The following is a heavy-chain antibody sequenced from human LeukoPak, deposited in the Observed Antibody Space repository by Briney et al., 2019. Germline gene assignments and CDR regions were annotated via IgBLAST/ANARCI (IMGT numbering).Heavy chain of an antibody. D-gene: IGHD3-22*01. Sequence: GGSLRLSCAASGFTFSSYWMHWVRQAPGKGLGWVSRINSDGSSTSYADSVKGRFTISRDNAKNTLYLQMNSLRAEDTAVYYCARQLPYYPLDYWGQGTLVTVSS. CDR1: GFTFSSYW. CDR3: ARQLPYYPLDY. J-gene: IGHJ4*02. CDR2: INSDGSST. V-gene: IGHV3-74*01.